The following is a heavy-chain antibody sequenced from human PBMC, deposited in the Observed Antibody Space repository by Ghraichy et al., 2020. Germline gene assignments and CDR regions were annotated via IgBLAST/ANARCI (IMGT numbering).Heavy chain of an antibody. CDR1: GGSFSGYY. J-gene: IGHJ3*02. Sequence: SETLSLTCAVYGGSFSGYYWSWIRQPPGKGLEWIGEINHSGSTNYNPSLKSRVTISVDTSKNQFSLKLSSVTAADTAVYYCAVNYYDSSGYSWPNHDAFDIWGQGRMVTVSS. V-gene: IGHV4-34*01. D-gene: IGHD3-22*01. CDR3: AVNYYDSSGYSWPNHDAFDI. CDR2: INHSGST.